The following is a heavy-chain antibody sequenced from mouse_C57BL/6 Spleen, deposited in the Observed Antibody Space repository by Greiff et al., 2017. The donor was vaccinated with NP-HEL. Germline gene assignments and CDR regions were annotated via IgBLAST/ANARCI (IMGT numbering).Heavy chain of an antibody. CDR3: ATPSYDYDDYYYFDY. J-gene: IGHJ2*01. CDR1: GYTFTSYG. CDR2: IYPRSGNT. D-gene: IGHD2-4*01. V-gene: IGHV1-81*01. Sequence: QVQLQQSGAELARPGASVKLSCKASGYTFTSYGISWVKQRTGQGLEWIGEIYPRSGNTYYNEKFKGKATLTADKSSSTAYMELRSLTSEDSAVYFCATPSYDYDDYYYFDYWGQGTTLTVSS.